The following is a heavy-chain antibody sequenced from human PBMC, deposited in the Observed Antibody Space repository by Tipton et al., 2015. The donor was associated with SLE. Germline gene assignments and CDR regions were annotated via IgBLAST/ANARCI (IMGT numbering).Heavy chain of an antibody. D-gene: IGHD2-21*01. J-gene: IGHJ6*02. Sequence: QSGAEVKKPGASVKVSCKASGYTFTSYYIHWVRRAPGQGLEWMGIINPSGGRTSYAQKFQGRVTMTRDTSTRTVYMDLSSLRSEDTAVYYGATLVDSNVFYYGMDVWGQGTSVTVS. CDR1: GYTFTSYY. CDR3: ATLVDSNVFYYGMDV. V-gene: IGHV1-46*01. CDR2: INPSGGRT.